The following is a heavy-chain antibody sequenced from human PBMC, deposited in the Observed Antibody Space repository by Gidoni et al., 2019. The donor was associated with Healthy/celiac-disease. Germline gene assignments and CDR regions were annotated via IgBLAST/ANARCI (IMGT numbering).Heavy chain of an antibody. D-gene: IGHD2-15*01. J-gene: IGHJ4*02. CDR2: INHSGST. CDR3: ARGPPAVVVAATFFDY. CDR1: GGSFCGYY. Sequence: QVQPQQWGAGLLKPSETLSLPCAVYGGSFCGYYWSWIRPPPGKGLEWIGEINHSGSTNYNPSLKSRVTISVDTSKNQFSLKLSSVTAADTAVYYCARGPPAVVVAATFFDYWGQGTLVTVSS. V-gene: IGHV4-34*01.